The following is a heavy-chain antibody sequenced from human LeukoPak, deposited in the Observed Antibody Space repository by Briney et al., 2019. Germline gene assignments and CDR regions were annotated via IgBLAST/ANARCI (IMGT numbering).Heavy chain of an antibody. D-gene: IGHD6-13*01. J-gene: IGHJ4*02. CDR3: ARVDSSSWYDY. CDR2: IYTSGST. V-gene: IGHV4-61*02. CDR1: GGSISSGSYY. Sequence: SQTLSLTCTGSGGSISSGSYYWSWIRQPAGKGLEWIGRIYTSGSTNYNPSLKSRVTISVDTSKNQFSLKLSSVTAADTAVYYCARVDSSSWYDYWGQGTLVTVSS.